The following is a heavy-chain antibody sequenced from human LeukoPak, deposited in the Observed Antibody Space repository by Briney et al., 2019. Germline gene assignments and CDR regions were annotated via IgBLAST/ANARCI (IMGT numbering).Heavy chain of an antibody. CDR1: GGSVSSGSYY. CDR2: IYYSGST. D-gene: IGHD2-21*02. V-gene: IGHV4-39*01. J-gene: IGHJ3*02. CDR3: VVVTANDAFDI. Sequence: SETLSLTCTVSGGSVSSGSYYWGWIRQPPGKGLEWIGSIYYSGSTYYNPSLKSRVTISVDTSKNQFSLKLSSVTAADTAVYYSVVVTANDAFDIWGQGTMVTVSS.